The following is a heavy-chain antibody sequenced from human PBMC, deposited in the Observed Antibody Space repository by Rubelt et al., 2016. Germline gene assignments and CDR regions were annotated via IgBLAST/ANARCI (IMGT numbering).Heavy chain of an antibody. J-gene: IGHJ4*02. Sequence: QVQLQESGPRLVKPSETLSLTCTVSGGSISAYYWGWVRQPPGQGLEWIAYIHSSGSTHASPSLKSRVTISIDTSKNQFSLTLNSVTAGETAVYYCARFRRGDDYNPHDYWGQGALVTVSS. D-gene: IGHD5-24*01. CDR1: GGSISAYY. CDR3: ARFRRGDDYNPHDY. V-gene: IGHV4-59*01. CDR2: IHSSGST.